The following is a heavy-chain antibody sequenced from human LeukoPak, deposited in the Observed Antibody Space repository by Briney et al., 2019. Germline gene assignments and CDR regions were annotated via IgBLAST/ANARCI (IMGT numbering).Heavy chain of an antibody. Sequence: GGSLRLSCAASGFTFSSYGMHWVRQAPGKGLGWVAVISYDGSNKYYADSVKGRFTISRDNSKNTLYLQMNSLRAEDTAVYYCARVGPVAGTRYFDYWGQGTLVTVSS. CDR2: ISYDGSNK. D-gene: IGHD6-19*01. V-gene: IGHV3-30*03. CDR1: GFTFSSYG. CDR3: ARVGPVAGTRYFDY. J-gene: IGHJ4*02.